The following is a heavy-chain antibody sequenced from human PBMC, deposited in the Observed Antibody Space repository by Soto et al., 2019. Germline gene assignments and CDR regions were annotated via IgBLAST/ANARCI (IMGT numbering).Heavy chain of an antibody. CDR2: IYWDDDK. CDR1: GFSLTTSGVG. Sequence: QITLNESGPTVVRPTETLTLTCRFSGFSLTTSGVGVGWIRQSPGKAPEWLALIYWDDDKRYSASLKSRLTITKDTYKNQVVLTVSDLDPTDTATYYCAHRVLRTVFGLVTTTAIYFDFWGQGTTVAVSS. J-gene: IGHJ4*02. CDR3: AHRVLRTVFGLVTTTAIYFDF. D-gene: IGHD3-3*01. V-gene: IGHV2-5*02.